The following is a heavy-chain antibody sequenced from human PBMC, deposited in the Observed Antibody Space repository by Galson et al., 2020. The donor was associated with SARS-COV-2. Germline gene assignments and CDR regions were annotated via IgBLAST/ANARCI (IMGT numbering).Heavy chain of an antibody. V-gene: IGHV3-23*01. J-gene: IGHJ6*02. D-gene: IGHD3-10*01. CDR1: GLVYSRYA. CDR3: VKDGDWGITHGYGIDV. CDR2: ITGSGGST. Sequence: GGSLRLSCGASGLVYSRYAMSWVRQAPGKGLEWVSTITGSGGSTYYADSVKGRFTISRDNSKNTLYLRMNSLRAEEAAVYYCVKDGDWGITHGYGIDVWGQGTTVTVSS.